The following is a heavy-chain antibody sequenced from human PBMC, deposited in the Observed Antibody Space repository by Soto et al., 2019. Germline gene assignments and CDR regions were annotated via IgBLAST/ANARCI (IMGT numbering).Heavy chain of an antibody. CDR2: INPSGGST. J-gene: IGHJ4*02. CDR1: GYTFTSYY. Sequence: ASVKVSCKASGYTFTSYYMHWVRQAPGQGLEWMGIINPSGGSTNYAQKFQGRVTMTRDTSTSTVYMELSSLRSEDTAVYYCASESDSSSSGGIFGYWGQGTLVTVSS. D-gene: IGHD6-6*01. CDR3: ASESDSSSSGGIFGY. V-gene: IGHV1-46*01.